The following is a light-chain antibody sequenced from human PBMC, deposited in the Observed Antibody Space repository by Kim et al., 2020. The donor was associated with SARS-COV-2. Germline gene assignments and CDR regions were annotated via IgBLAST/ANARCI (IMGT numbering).Light chain of an antibody. CDR1: QSTSSW. CDR2: KAS. J-gene: IGKJ1*01. CDR3: QQYNSYST. V-gene: IGKV1-5*03. Sequence: SASVGARVTITCRARQSTSSWLAWYQQKPGKAPKLLIYKASSLESGVPSRFSGCGSGTEFTLTISGLQPDDFASYYRQQYNSYSTFGQGTKVDIK.